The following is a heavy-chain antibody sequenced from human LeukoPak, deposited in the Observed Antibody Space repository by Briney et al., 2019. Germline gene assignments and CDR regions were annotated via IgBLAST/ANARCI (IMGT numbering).Heavy chain of an antibody. D-gene: IGHD4-23*01. Sequence: ASVKVSCKASGYIFTDYYMHWVRQAPGQGLEWMGIINPSGGSTSYAQKFQGRVTMTRDTSTSTVYMELSSLRSEDTAVYYCARAGIYGGLFDYWGQGTLVTVSS. J-gene: IGHJ4*02. CDR3: ARAGIYGGLFDY. CDR2: INPSGGST. CDR1: GYIFTDYY. V-gene: IGHV1-46*01.